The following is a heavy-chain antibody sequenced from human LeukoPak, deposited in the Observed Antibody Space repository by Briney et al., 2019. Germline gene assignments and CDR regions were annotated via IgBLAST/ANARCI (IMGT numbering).Heavy chain of an antibody. V-gene: IGHV1-69*05. CDR3: ARVGRSRGSLPNSYYYMDV. D-gene: IGHD2-15*01. CDR1: GGTFSSYA. J-gene: IGHJ6*03. CDR2: TIPMFGSA. Sequence: SVKVSCKASGGTFSSYAISWVRQAPGQGLEWMGGTIPMFGSANYAQKFQGRVTITTDQTTTTAYMELSSLSSEDTAVYYCARVGRSRGSLPNSYYYMDVWGKGTTVTVSS.